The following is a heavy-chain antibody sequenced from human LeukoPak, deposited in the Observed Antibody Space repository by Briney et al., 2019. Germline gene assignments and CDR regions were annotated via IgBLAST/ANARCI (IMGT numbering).Heavy chain of an antibody. CDR1: GFTFSSYS. V-gene: IGHV3-21*01. Sequence: PGGSLRLSCAASGFTFSSYSMNWVRQAPGKGLEWVSSISSSSYIYYADSVKGRFTISRDNAKNSLYLQMNSLRAEDTAVYYCARGAVSIAAAGTSDYWGQGTLVTVSS. J-gene: IGHJ4*02. CDR2: ISSSSYI. CDR3: ARGAVSIAAAGTSDY. D-gene: IGHD6-13*01.